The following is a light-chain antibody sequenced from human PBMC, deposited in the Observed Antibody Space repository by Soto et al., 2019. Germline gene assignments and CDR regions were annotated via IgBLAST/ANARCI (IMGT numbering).Light chain of an antibody. CDR1: QTISSS. J-gene: IGKJ2*01. CDR3: QQSYTFPYT. CDR2: AAS. Sequence: DIQMTQSPSSLSASVGDRVTITCRASQTISSSLNWYQQKPGKAPKLLIYAASSLQSGVPSTFSGSGSGTEFTLTISSLQPEDFATYSCQQSYTFPYTFGQGTKLEIK. V-gene: IGKV1-39*01.